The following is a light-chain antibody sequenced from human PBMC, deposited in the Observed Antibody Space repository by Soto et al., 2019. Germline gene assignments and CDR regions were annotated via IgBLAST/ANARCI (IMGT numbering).Light chain of an antibody. V-gene: IGLV2-23*01. Sequence: QSALTQPASVSGSPAQSITISCTGSSSDVGGSGLVSWYQFHPGKAPKLMIYEGSKRPSGVSNRFSGSRSGNTASMTISGLQAEDEANSYCCSYAGSSTFVVFGGGTKVTVL. J-gene: IGLJ2*01. CDR2: EGS. CDR1: SSDVGGSGL. CDR3: CSYAGSSTFVV.